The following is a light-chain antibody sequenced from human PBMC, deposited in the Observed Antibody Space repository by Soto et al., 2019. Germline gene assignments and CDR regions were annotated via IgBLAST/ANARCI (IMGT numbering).Light chain of an antibody. CDR1: QNINTW. CDR3: QQYDGY. J-gene: IGKJ3*01. V-gene: IGKV1-5*01. CDR2: DVS. Sequence: QMTQSPSTLSASVGDRVTITCRASQNINTWLAWYQQKPGTAPRLLIYDVSTLQSGVPSRFSCSGSGTEFTLTITGLQPDDSAIYYCQQYDGYFGPGTKV.